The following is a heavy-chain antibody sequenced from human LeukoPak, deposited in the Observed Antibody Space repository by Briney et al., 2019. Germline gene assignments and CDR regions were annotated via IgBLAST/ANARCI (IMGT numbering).Heavy chain of an antibody. Sequence: PGGSLRLSCAASGFTFNYAWMNWGRQAPGKGLEWVGRIKSKTDGGTTDYAAPVKGRFTISRDDSKNTLYLQMNSLRTEDTAVYYCASGTGRTDFDFWGQGTLVTVSS. CDR3: ASGTGRTDFDF. V-gene: IGHV3-15*01. CDR1: GFTFNYAW. J-gene: IGHJ4*02. D-gene: IGHD1-14*01. CDR2: IKSKTDGGTT.